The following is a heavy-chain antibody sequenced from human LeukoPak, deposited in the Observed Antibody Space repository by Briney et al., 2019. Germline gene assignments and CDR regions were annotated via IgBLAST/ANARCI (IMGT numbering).Heavy chain of an antibody. V-gene: IGHV1-2*02. CDR3: ARDNGDYGDFDY. D-gene: IGHD4-17*01. CDR2: INPNSGGT. CDR1: GYTFTGYY. J-gene: IGHJ4*02. Sequence: ASVKVSCKASGYTFTGYYMHWMRQAPGQGLEWMGWINPNSGGTNYAQKFQGRVTMTRDTSISTAYMELSRLRSGDTAVYYCARDNGDYGDFDYWGQGTLVTVSS.